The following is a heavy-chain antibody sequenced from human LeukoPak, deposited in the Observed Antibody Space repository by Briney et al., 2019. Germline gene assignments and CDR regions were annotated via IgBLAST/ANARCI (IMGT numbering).Heavy chain of an antibody. J-gene: IGHJ4*02. CDR2: VNPNSGGT. V-gene: IGHV1-2*02. D-gene: IGHD3-10*01. CDR3: ARDRYVSGSHQLDY. Sequence: GASVKVSCKASGYTFTNYYIHWVRQAPGQGLEWMGWVNPNSGGTNFAQKFQGRVTMTRDTSLSTAYMELSRLTSDDTALYYCARDRYVSGSHQLDYWGQGTLVTVSS. CDR1: GYTFTNYY.